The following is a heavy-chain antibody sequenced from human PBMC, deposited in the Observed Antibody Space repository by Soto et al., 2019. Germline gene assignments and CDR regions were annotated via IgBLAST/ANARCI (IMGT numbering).Heavy chain of an antibody. J-gene: IGHJ5*02. D-gene: IGHD3-22*01. CDR2: ISSSSSTI. CDR1: GFTFSSYS. CDR3: AREIPYYDSSAYGGSSSP. V-gene: IGHV3-48*02. Sequence: PGGSLRLSCAASGFTFSSYSMNWVRQAPGKGLEWVSYISSSSSTIYYADSVKGRFTISRDNAKNSLYLQMNSLRDEDTAVYYCAREIPYYDSSAYGGSSSPWGQGTLVTV.